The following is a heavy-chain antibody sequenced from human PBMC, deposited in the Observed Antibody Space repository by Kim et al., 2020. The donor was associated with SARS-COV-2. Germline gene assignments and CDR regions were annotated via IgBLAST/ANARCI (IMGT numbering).Heavy chain of an antibody. J-gene: IGHJ6*02. CDR3: ARVVGYSSGWDRDYYYYGMDV. Sequence: ASVKVSCKASGYTFTSYYMHWVRQAPGQGLEWMGIINPSGGSTSYAQKFQGRVTMTRDTSTSTVYMELSSLRSEDTAVYYCARVVGYSSGWDRDYYYYGMDVWGQGTTVTVSS. CDR2: INPSGGST. V-gene: IGHV1-46*01. D-gene: IGHD6-19*01. CDR1: GYTFTSYY.